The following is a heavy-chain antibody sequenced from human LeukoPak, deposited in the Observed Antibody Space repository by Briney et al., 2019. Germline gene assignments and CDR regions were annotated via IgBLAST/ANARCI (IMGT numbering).Heavy chain of an antibody. CDR1: GFTFRTYA. CDR2: ISGSGYSP. Sequence: GGSLRLSCAASGFTFRTYAMSWVRQAPGKGLEWVSAISGSGYSPYYADSVKGRFTISRDNSKNTLYLQMNSLRAEDTAVYYCAKQIDFWSGYYKTWGQGTLVTVSS. CDR3: AKQIDFWSGYYKT. J-gene: IGHJ4*02. V-gene: IGHV3-23*01. D-gene: IGHD3-3*01.